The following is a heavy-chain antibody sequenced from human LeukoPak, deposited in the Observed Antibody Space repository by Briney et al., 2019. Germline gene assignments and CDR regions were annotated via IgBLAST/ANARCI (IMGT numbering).Heavy chain of an antibody. J-gene: IGHJ3*02. CDR3: ARRPMTTVTLDI. Sequence: ASVKVSCKASGYTFTSYGISWVRQAPGQGLEWMGGIIPIFGTANYAQKFQGRVTITADESTSTAYMELSSLRSEDTAVYYCARRPMTTVTLDIWGQGTMVTVSS. D-gene: IGHD4-17*01. CDR1: GYTFTSYG. CDR2: IIPIFGTA. V-gene: IGHV1-69*13.